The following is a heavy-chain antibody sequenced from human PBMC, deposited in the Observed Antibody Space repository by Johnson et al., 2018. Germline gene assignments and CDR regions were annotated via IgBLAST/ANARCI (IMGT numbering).Heavy chain of an antibody. CDR1: GFTFSSYG. J-gene: IGHJ1*01. D-gene: IGHD3-22*01. V-gene: IGHV3-30*18. CDR2: ISYDGSNK. CDR3: AKDLSYYDSSGYYHAEYFQH. Sequence: QVQLVESGGGVVQPGRSLRLSCAASGFTFSSYGMHWVRQAPGKGLEWVAVISYDGSNKYYADSVTGRFTISRDNSKNTLYLQMNSLRAKDKAVYYCAKDLSYYDSSGYYHAEYFQHWGQGTLVTVSS.